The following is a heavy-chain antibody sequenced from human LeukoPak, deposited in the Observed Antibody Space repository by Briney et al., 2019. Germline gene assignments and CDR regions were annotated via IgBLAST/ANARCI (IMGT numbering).Heavy chain of an antibody. V-gene: IGHV4-61*01. D-gene: IGHD2-2*01. J-gene: IGHJ6*02. Sequence: SETLSLTCTVSGGSVSSSSYYWSWIRQPPGKGLEWIGYIYYSGSTNYNPSLKSRVTISIDTSKTQFSLKLSSVTAADTAVYYCASVGGSNFYYYGLDVWAKGPRSPSP. CDR2: IYYSGST. CDR3: ASVGGSNFYYYGLDV. CDR1: GGSVSSSSYY.